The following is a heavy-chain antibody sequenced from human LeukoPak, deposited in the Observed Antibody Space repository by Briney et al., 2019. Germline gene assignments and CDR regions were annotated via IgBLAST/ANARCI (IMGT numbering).Heavy chain of an antibody. V-gene: IGHV4-59*01. Sequence: PSETLSLTCTVSGGSISSYYWSWLRQPPGKGLEWIGYIYYSGSTNYNPSLKSRVTISVDKSKNQFSLKLSSVTAADTAVYYCARVGYGFLEWINWFDPWGQGTLVTVSS. CDR2: IYYSGST. J-gene: IGHJ5*02. CDR3: ARVGYGFLEWINWFDP. D-gene: IGHD3-3*01. CDR1: GGSISSYY.